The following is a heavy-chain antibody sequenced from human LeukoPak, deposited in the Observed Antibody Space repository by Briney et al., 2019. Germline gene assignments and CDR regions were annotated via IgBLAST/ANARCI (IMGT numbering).Heavy chain of an antibody. V-gene: IGHV4-31*03. CDR3: ASDSVWVSSRYYYYYMDV. Sequence: SETLSLTCTVSGGSISSGGYYWSWIRQHPGKGLEWIGYISYSGSAYYNPSLKSRVTISVDTSKNQFSLKLNSVTAADTAAYYCASDSVWVSSRYYYYYMDVWGKGTTVTVSS. D-gene: IGHD6-13*01. CDR2: ISYSGSA. J-gene: IGHJ6*03. CDR1: GGSISSGGYY.